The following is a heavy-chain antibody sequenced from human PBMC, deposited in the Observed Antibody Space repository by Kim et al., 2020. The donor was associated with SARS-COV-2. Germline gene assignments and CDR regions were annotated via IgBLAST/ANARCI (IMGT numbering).Heavy chain of an antibody. J-gene: IGHJ4*02. CDR1: GGSTSSGDSY. CDR3: ARGIVENSGWLIYFDY. Sequence: SETLSLTCTVSGGSTSSGDSYWNWFRQSPGKGLEWIGYIYYSGITYYNPSLKSRVTISIDTSKNHFSLRLSSMTVADTGVYYCARGIVENSGWLIYFDYWGQGTQVTVSS. D-gene: IGHD6-19*01. CDR2: IYYSGIT. V-gene: IGHV4-30-4*01.